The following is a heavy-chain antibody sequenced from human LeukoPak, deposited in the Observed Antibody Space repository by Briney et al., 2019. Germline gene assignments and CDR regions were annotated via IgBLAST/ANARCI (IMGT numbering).Heavy chain of an antibody. CDR2: IYTSGST. CDR1: GGSISSYY. V-gene: IGHV4-4*07. Sequence: SETLSLTCTVSGGSISSYYWSWIRQPAGKGLKWIGRIYTSGSTNYNPSLKSRVTMSVDTSKNQFSLKLSSVTAADMAVYYCARDQPYYDFWSGYSIYWFDPWGQGTLVTVSS. J-gene: IGHJ5*02. D-gene: IGHD3-3*01. CDR3: ARDQPYYDFWSGYSIYWFDP.